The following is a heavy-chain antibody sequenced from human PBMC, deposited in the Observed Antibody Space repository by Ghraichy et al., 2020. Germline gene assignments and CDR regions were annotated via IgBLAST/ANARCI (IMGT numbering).Heavy chain of an antibody. CDR2: IFSNDEK. V-gene: IGHV2-26*01. J-gene: IGHJ4*02. CDR3: ARIRVDTSPPFFDY. CDR1: GFSISNARMG. Sequence: SGPTLVKPTETLTLNCTVYGFSISNARMGVSSIRQPPGKALEWLAHIFSNDEKSYSTSLKSRLTISKDTSKSQVVLTMTTMDPVDTATYYCARIRVDTSPPFFDYWGQGTLVTVSS. D-gene: IGHD3-16*01.